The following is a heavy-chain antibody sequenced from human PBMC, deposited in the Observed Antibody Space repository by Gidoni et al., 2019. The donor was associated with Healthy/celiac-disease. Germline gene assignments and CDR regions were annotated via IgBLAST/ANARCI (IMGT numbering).Heavy chain of an antibody. CDR1: GFTFSSYA. CDR2: ISGSGGST. D-gene: IGHD4-17*01. CDR3: AMPPRRPTTVTTAEYFQH. J-gene: IGHJ1*01. V-gene: IGHV3-23*01. Sequence: EVQLLESGGGLVQPGGSLRLSCAASGFTFSSYALSWFRQAHGKGRAWVAAISGSGGSTYYADSVKGRFTISRDNSKNTLYLQMNSLRAEDTAVYYCAMPPRRPTTVTTAEYFQHWGQGTLVTVSS.